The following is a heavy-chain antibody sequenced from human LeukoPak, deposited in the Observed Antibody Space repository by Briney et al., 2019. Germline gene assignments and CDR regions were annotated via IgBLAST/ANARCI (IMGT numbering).Heavy chain of an antibody. CDR3: ARGPVYYDSSGYYPNY. V-gene: IGHV3-21*01. CDR1: GFTFSNYN. CDR2: ISSSSSYI. D-gene: IGHD3-22*01. J-gene: IGHJ4*02. Sequence: GGSLRLSCAASGFTFSNYNMNWVRQAPGKGLEWVSSISSSSSYIYYADSVKGRFTISKDNAKNSLYLQMNGLRAEDTAVYYCARGPVYYDSSGYYPNYWGQGTLVTVSS.